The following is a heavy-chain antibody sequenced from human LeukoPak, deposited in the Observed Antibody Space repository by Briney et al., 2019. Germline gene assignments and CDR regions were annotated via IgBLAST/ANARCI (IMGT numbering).Heavy chain of an antibody. J-gene: IGHJ5*02. CDR3: ARDFGVGKNWFDP. CDR2: INHSGST. Sequence: SETLSLTCAVYGGSFSGYYWSWIRQPPGKGLEWIGEINHSGSTNYNPSLKSRVTISVDTSKNQFSLKLSSVTAADTAVYYCARDFGVGKNWFDPWGQGTLVTVSS. D-gene: IGHD3-3*01. CDR1: GGSFSGYY. V-gene: IGHV4-34*01.